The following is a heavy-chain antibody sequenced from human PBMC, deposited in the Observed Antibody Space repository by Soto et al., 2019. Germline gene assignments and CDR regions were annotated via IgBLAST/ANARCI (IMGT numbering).Heavy chain of an antibody. V-gene: IGHV5-10-1*01. J-gene: IGHJ6*02. D-gene: IGHD1-26*01. Sequence: GESLKISCKGSGYSFTSYWISWVRQMPGKGLEWMGRIDPSDSYTNYSPSFQGHVTISADKSISTAYLQWSSLKASDTAMYYCARHEAGGSYRYYYYYGMDVWGQGTTVTVSS. CDR2: IDPSDSYT. CDR1: GYSFTSYW. CDR3: ARHEAGGSYRYYYYYGMDV.